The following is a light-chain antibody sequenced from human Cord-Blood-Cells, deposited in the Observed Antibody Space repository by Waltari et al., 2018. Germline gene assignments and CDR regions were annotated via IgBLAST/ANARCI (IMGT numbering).Light chain of an antibody. CDR3: YSAADNNLV. CDR2: KDS. CDR1: VLAKKY. Sequence: SCELTQPSSVSVSPGQTARITCSGDVLAKKYARWFQQKPGQAPVLVIYKDSDRPAGIPERFSGSSSGTTVTLTISGAQVEDEADYYCYSAADNNLVFGGGTKLTVL. V-gene: IGLV3-27*01. J-gene: IGLJ2*01.